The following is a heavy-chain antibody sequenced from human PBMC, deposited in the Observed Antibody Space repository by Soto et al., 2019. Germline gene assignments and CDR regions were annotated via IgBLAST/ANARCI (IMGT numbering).Heavy chain of an antibody. V-gene: IGHV1-69*13. CDR3: ARGHYDFWSGYFATVDY. CDR2: IIPIFGTA. J-gene: IGHJ4*02. Sequence: GASVKVSCKASGGTFSSYAISWVRQAPGQGLEWMGGIIPIFGTANYAQKFQGRVTITADESTSTAYMELSSLRSEDTAVYYCARGHYDFWSGYFATVDYWGQGTLVTVSS. D-gene: IGHD3-3*01. CDR1: GGTFSSYA.